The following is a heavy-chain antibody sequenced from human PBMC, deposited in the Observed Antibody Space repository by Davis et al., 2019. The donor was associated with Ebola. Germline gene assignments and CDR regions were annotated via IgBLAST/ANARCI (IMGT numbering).Heavy chain of an antibody. J-gene: IGHJ6*02. V-gene: IGHV3-15*07. CDR1: GFTFSSNW. CDR2: IKSKTDGGTT. CDR3: TTESSGWYAVYYYDMDV. D-gene: IGHD6-19*01. Sequence: GGSLRLSCAASGFTFSSNWMNWVRQAPGKGLEWVGRIKSKTDGGTTDYAAPVKGRFTISRDDSKNTLYLQMNSLKTEDTAVYYCTTESSGWYAVYYYDMDVWGQGTTVTVSS.